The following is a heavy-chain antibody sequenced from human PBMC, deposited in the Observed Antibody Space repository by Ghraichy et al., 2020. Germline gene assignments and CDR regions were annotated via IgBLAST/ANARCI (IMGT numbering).Heavy chain of an antibody. CDR3: ARDSNRGPGLLPDY. D-gene: IGHD6-13*01. V-gene: IGHV1-18*04. CDR2: ISPYNGNT. CDR1: GYSFSNYD. Sequence: ASVKVSCTASGYSFSNYDINWVRQAPGQGPEWMGWISPYNGNTKYAQKLQGRVTMTTDTSTSTAYMELRSLRSDDTAVYFCARDSNRGPGLLPDYWGQGTLVTVSS. J-gene: IGHJ4*02.